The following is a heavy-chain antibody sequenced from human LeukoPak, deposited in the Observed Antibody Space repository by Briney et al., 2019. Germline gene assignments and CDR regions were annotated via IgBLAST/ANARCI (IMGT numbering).Heavy chain of an antibody. CDR1: GFTFSSYS. Sequence: PGGSLRLSCAASGFTFSSYSMNWVRQAPGKGLEWVSYISSSSSTIYYADSVKGRFTISRDNAKNSLYLQINSLRAEDTAVYYCASFGPGEVWFGELYRSRYYYYMDVWGKGTTVTVSS. CDR3: ASFGPGEVWFGELYRSRYYYYMDV. CDR2: ISSSSSTI. J-gene: IGHJ6*03. V-gene: IGHV3-48*01. D-gene: IGHD3-10*01.